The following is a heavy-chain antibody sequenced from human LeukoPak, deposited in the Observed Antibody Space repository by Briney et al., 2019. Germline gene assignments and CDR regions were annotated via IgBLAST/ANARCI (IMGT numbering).Heavy chain of an antibody. CDR2: IWYDGSNK. CDR3: AREKLANYYGSEREHYFDY. Sequence: PGRSLRLSCAASGFTFSSYGMHWVRQAPGKGLEWVAVIWYDGSNKYYADSVKGRFTISRDNSKNTLYLQMSSLRAEDTAVYYCAREKLANYYGSEREHYFDYWGQGTLVTVSS. CDR1: GFTFSSYG. J-gene: IGHJ4*02. D-gene: IGHD3-10*01. V-gene: IGHV3-33*01.